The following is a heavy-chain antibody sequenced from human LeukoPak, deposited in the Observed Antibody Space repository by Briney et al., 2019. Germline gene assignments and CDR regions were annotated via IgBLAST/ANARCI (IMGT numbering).Heavy chain of an antibody. D-gene: IGHD6-13*01. V-gene: IGHV4-59*01. CDR3: ARDPRSHSSSWYWYFDL. Sequence: SETLSLTCTVSGGSMGNYYWSWIRQPPGKGLEWIGYVYYSGSTNYNPSLKSRVTISVDTSKNQFSLKLSSVTAADTAVYYCARDPRSHSSSWYWYFDLWGRGTLVTVSS. CDR2: VYYSGST. CDR1: GGSMGNYY. J-gene: IGHJ2*01.